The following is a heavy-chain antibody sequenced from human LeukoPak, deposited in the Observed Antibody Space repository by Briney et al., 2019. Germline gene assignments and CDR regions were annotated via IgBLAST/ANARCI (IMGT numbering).Heavy chain of an antibody. J-gene: IGHJ3*02. CDR3: ARATYYDSSGYYDAFDI. D-gene: IGHD3-22*01. V-gene: IGHV1-69*05. CDR2: IIPIFGTA. CDR1: GGTFSSYA. Sequence: SVKVSCKTSGGTFSSYAINWVRQAPGQGLEWMGGIIPIFGTANYAQKFQGRVTITTDESTSTAYMELSSLRSEVTAVYYCARATYYDSSGYYDAFDIWGQGTMVTVSS.